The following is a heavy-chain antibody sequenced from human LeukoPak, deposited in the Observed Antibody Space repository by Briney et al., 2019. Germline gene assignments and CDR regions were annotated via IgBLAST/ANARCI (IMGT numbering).Heavy chain of an antibody. CDR3: AKDESFRMIVVVTPPDY. CDR1: GFTFSSYG. CDR2: ISYDGSNK. D-gene: IGHD3-22*01. J-gene: IGHJ4*02. V-gene: IGHV3-30*18. Sequence: GGSLRLSCAASGFTFSSYGMHWVRQAPGKGLEWVAVISYDGSNKYYADSVKGRFTISRDNSKNTLYLQMNSLRAEDTAVYYCAKDESFRMIVVVTPPDYWGQGTLVTVSS.